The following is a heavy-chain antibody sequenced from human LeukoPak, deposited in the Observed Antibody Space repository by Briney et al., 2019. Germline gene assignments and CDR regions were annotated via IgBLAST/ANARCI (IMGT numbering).Heavy chain of an antibody. D-gene: IGHD2-21*01. CDR2: IIPIFGTA. J-gene: IGHJ5*02. CDR1: GGTFSSYA. V-gene: IGHV1-69*05. CDR3: ATGTVYSPNWFDP. Sequence: SSVKVSCKASGGTFSSYAISWVRQAPGQGLEWMGRIIPIFGTANYAQKFQGRVTITTDESTSTAYMELSSLRSEDTAVYYCATGTVYSPNWFDPWGQGTLVTVSS.